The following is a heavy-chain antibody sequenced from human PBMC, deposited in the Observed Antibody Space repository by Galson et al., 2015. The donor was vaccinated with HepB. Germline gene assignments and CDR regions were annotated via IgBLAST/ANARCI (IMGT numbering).Heavy chain of an antibody. CDR3: AREGDYDYVWGQNGMDV. Sequence: SLRLSCAASGFTVSSNYMSWVRQAPGKGLEWVSVIYSGSSTYYADSVKGRFTISRDNSKNTLYLQMNSLRAEDTAVYYCAREGDYDYVWGQNGMDVWGQGTTVTVSS. CDR1: GFTVSSNY. J-gene: IGHJ6*02. V-gene: IGHV3-53*01. CDR2: IYSGSST. D-gene: IGHD3-16*01.